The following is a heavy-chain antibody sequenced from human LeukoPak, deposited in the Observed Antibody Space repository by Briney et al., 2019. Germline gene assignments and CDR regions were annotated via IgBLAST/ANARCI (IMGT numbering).Heavy chain of an antibody. CDR2: ISGSGGST. Sequence: GGSLRLSCAASGFTFSSYAMSWVRQAPGRGLEWVSAISGSGGSTYYADSVKGRFTISRDNSKNTLYLQMNSLRAEDTAVYYCAKVGSAVAVFNWFDPWGRGTLVTVSS. D-gene: IGHD6-19*01. CDR3: AKVGSAVAVFNWFDP. V-gene: IGHV3-23*01. CDR1: GFTFSSYA. J-gene: IGHJ5*02.